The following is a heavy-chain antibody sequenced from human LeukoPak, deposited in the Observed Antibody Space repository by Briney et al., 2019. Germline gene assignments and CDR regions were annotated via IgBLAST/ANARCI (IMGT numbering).Heavy chain of an antibody. J-gene: IGHJ4*01. CDR2: IYPGEPDP. D-gene: IGHD3-9*01. Sequence: GESPNTSRQCSGYNLPNYWTGWVRQTPAHGQESLGIIYPGEPDPRYSPSFQGQVTISADKSINTAYLRWGSLNAADTAMYYCARLGRYDVLTGPDYSGQGTLVTVSS. V-gene: IGHV5-51*01. CDR3: ARLGRYDVLTGPDY. CDR1: GYNLPNYW.